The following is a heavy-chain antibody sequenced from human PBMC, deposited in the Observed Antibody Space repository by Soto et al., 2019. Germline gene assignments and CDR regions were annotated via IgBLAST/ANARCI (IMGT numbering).Heavy chain of an antibody. V-gene: IGHV3-53*04. CDR3: ARAKSGYDSAFDY. J-gene: IGHJ4*02. CDR2: IYSGGST. D-gene: IGHD5-12*01. CDR1: GLTVSSNY. Sequence: PGGSLRLSCAASGLTVSSNYMSWVRQAPGKGLEWVSVIYSGGSTYYADSVKGRFTISRHNSKNTLYLQMNSLRAEDTAVYYCARAKSGYDSAFDYWGQGTLVTVSS.